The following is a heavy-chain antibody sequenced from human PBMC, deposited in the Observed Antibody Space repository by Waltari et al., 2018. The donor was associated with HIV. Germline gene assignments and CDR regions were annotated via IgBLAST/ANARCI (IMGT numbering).Heavy chain of an antibody. Sequence: EVQLVQSGGGLIKPGGSLRLSCAASGFSVTNYWMHWGRQSPGKGLVVVDRINIDGRTIDYADSVKGRFTISRDVAKNTLSLQMNSLREEDTAVYYCSRDTFGEYDFWGQGALVTVSS. CDR1: GFSVTNYW. J-gene: IGHJ4*02. CDR3: SRDTFGEYDF. CDR2: INIDGRTI. V-gene: IGHV3-74*01. D-gene: IGHD3-3*01.